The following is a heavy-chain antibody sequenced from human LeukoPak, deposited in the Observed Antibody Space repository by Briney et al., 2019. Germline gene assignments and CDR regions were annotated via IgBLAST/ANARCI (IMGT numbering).Heavy chain of an antibody. J-gene: IGHJ4*02. D-gene: IGHD5-18*01. Sequence: ASVKVSCKASGYTFTGYYMHWVRQAPGQGLEWMGWINPNSGGTNYAQKLQGRVTMTRDTSISTAYMELSRLRSDDTAVYYCARVYHVDTAMSSFDYWGQGTLVTVSS. CDR2: INPNSGGT. CDR1: GYTFTGYY. V-gene: IGHV1-2*02. CDR3: ARVYHVDTAMSSFDY.